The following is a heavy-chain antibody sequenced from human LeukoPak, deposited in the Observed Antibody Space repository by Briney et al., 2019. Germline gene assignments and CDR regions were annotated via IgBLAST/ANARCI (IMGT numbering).Heavy chain of an antibody. Sequence: SETLSLTCTVSGVSISSYYWSWIRQPPGKGLEWIGYIYYSGSTNYNPSLKSRVTISVDTSKNQFSLKLSSVTAADTAVYYCARDPNYFQHWGQGTLVTVSS. J-gene: IGHJ1*01. V-gene: IGHV4-59*01. CDR3: ARDPNYFQH. CDR1: GVSISSYY. CDR2: IYYSGST.